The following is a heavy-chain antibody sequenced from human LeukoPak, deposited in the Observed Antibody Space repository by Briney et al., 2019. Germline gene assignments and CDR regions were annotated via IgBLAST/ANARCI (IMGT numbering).Heavy chain of an antibody. CDR1: GGTFSSYA. D-gene: IGHD3-10*01. J-gene: IGHJ4*02. Sequence: SVKVSCKASGGTFSSYAISWVRQAPGQGLEWMGGVIPIFGTANYAQKFQGRVTITADESTSTAYMELSSLRSEDTAVYYCARAGYGSGSYYDFDYWGQGTLVTVSS. CDR3: ARAGYGSGSYYDFDY. CDR2: VIPIFGTA. V-gene: IGHV1-69*13.